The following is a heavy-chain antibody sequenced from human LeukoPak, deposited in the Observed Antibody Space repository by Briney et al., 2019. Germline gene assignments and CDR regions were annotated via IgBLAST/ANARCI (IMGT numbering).Heavy chain of an antibody. J-gene: IGHJ3*02. D-gene: IGHD4-17*01. CDR2: IRYDGSNK. V-gene: IGHV3-30*02. CDR3: ARDPGYVRYGDTRPDAFDI. Sequence: GGSLRLSCAASGFTFSSYGMHWVRQAPGKGLEWVAFIRYDGSNKYYADSVKGRFTISRDNAKNSLYLQMNSLRAEDTAVYYCARDPGYVRYGDTRPDAFDIWGQGTMVTVSS. CDR1: GFTFSSYG.